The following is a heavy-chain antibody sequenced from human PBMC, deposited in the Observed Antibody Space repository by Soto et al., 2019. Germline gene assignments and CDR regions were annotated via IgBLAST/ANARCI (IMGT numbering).Heavy chain of an antibody. Sequence: QVQLVESGGGVVQPGRSLRLSCAASGFTFSSYAMHWVRQAPGKGLEWVAVISYDGSNKYYADSVKGRFTISRDNSKNTLYLQMNSLRAEVTAVYYCARVIDCWGQGALVTVSS. CDR2: ISYDGSNK. CDR3: ARVIDC. CDR1: GFTFSSYA. V-gene: IGHV3-30-3*01. J-gene: IGHJ4*02.